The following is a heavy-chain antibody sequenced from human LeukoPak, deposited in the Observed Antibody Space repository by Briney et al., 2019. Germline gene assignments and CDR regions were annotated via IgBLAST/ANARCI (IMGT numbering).Heavy chain of an antibody. Sequence: GGSLRLSCAASGFTFSGYAMSWVRQAPGKGLEWVSAIGGSGGSTYYTDSVKGRFTISRDNSKNTLYLQMNSLRAEDTAVYYCAKVTSGYGTRDYWGQGTLVTVSS. CDR1: GFTFSGYA. CDR2: IGGSGGST. CDR3: AKVTSGYGTRDY. D-gene: IGHD5-12*01. J-gene: IGHJ4*02. V-gene: IGHV3-23*01.